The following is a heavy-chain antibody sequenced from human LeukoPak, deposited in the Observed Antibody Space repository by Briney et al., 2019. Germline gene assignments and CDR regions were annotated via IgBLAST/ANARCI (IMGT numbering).Heavy chain of an antibody. CDR2: ISPSGGST. CDR3: ARGRDTAMVNYFDY. D-gene: IGHD5-18*01. Sequence: GASVKVSCKAFGYTFTSNYMHWVRQAPGQGPEWMGVISPSGGSTTYAQKFQGRVTLTRDMSTSTDYLELSSLRSEDTAVYYCARGRDTAMVNYFDYWGQGTLVTVSS. CDR1: GYTFTSNY. V-gene: IGHV1-46*01. J-gene: IGHJ4*02.